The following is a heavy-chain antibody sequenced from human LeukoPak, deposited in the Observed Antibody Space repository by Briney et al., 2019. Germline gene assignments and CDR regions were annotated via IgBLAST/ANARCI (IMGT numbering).Heavy chain of an antibody. V-gene: IGHV4-38-2*02. CDR1: GYSISSGYY. CDR3: ARVGYCSSTSCYGGMDV. J-gene: IGHJ6*02. D-gene: IGHD2-2*03. CDR2: IYHSGST. Sequence: SETLSLTCTVSGYSISSGYYWGWIRQPPGKGLEWIGSIYHSGSTYYNPSLKSRVTISVDTSKNQFSLKLSSVTAADTAVYYCARVGYCSSTSCYGGMDVWGQGTTVTVSS.